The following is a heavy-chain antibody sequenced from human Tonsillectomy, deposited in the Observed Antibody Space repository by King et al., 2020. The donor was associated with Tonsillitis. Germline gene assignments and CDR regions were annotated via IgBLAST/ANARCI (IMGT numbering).Heavy chain of an antibody. CDR3: ARERITMIVVVNDAFDI. D-gene: IGHD3-22*01. V-gene: IGHV3-11*01. J-gene: IGHJ3*02. Sequence: QVQLVESGGGLVKPGGSLRLSCAASGFTFSDYYMSWIRQAPWKGREWVSYISSSGITIYYADSVKGRFTISRDNAKNPLYLQMNSLRAEDTAVYYCARERITMIVVVNDAFDIWGQGTMVTVSS. CDR1: GFTFSDYY. CDR2: ISSSGITI.